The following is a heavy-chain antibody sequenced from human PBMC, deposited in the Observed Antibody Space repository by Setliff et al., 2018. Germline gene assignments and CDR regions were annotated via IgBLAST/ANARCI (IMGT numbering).Heavy chain of an antibody. CDR2: IIPIFGTA. J-gene: IGHJ6*03. V-gene: IGHV1-69*05. CDR3: ARGNPGGEWLLYYYYYYMDV. CDR1: GGTFSSYA. D-gene: IGHD3-3*01. Sequence: ASVKVSCKASGGTFSSYAISWVRQAPGQGLEWMGGIIPIFGTANYAQKFQGRVTITRNTSISTAYMELSSLRSEDTAVYYCARGNPGGEWLLYYYYYYMDVWGKGTTVTVSS.